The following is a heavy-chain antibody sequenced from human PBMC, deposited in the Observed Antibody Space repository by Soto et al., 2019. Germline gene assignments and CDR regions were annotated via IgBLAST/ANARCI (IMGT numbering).Heavy chain of an antibody. Sequence: QVQLVQSGAEVKEPGASVRVSCKAFGYTFTAYNIHWLRQAPGQGLEWMGWINAGNGNTRSSRKFQGRVIITRDTSATTAYMEEDSLRSEDTAIYYCARVAPSGGSVPRFDPWGQGTRLTVSS. J-gene: IGHJ5*02. CDR3: ARVAPSGGSVPRFDP. CDR2: INAGNGNT. CDR1: GYTFTAYN. V-gene: IGHV1-3*01. D-gene: IGHD3-10*01.